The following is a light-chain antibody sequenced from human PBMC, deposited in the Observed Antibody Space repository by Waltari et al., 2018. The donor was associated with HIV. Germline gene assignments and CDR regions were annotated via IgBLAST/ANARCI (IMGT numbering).Light chain of an antibody. CDR1: RFNIGSNT. CDR3: AAWDDSLNGPV. V-gene: IGLV1-44*01. J-gene: IGLJ2*01. CDR2: SNS. Sequence: QSVLPQPPSASGTPGQRVTISCSGSRFNIGSNTVNWYQHLPGTAPKLLIHSNSQRTSWIPDRFCGSKFDTSASLAISGLQSEDKADYYCAAWDDSLNGPVVGGGTKLTVL.